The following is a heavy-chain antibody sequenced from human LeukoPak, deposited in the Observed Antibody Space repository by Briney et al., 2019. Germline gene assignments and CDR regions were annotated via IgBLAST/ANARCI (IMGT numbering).Heavy chain of an antibody. CDR3: EISPGGRPYYSDY. V-gene: IGHV3-7*05. D-gene: IGHD3-16*01. Sequence: GGSLSLSCAASGFTFSSFWLTWVRQAPRKGLEWVANIKGDGSEKYYVDSVKGRFTISRDNAKRSLSLQMNCLRAEDTAVYYCEISPGGRPYYSDYWGQGTLVTVSS. CDR2: IKGDGSEK. J-gene: IGHJ4*02. CDR1: GFTFSSFW.